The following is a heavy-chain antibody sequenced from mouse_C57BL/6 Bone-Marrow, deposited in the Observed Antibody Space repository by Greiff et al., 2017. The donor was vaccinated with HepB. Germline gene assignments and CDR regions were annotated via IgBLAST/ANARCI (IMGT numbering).Heavy chain of an antibody. CDR2: IDPSDSYT. J-gene: IGHJ3*01. CDR1: GYTFTSYW. CDR3: AREGYDYPAWFAY. Sequence: QVQLQQPGAELVMPGASVKLSCKASGYTFTSYWMHWVKQRPGQGLEWIGEIDPSDSYTNYNQKFKGKSTLTVDKSSSTAYMQLSSLTSEDSAVYYCAREGYDYPAWFAYWGQGTLVTVSA. D-gene: IGHD2-4*01. V-gene: IGHV1-69*01.